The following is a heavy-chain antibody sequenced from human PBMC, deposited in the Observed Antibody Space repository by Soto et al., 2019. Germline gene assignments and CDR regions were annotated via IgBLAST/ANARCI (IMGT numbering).Heavy chain of an antibody. J-gene: IGHJ4*02. Sequence: QVQLVESGRGVVQPGRSLRLSCAASGFTFSSYGMHWVRQAPGKGLEWVAVIWYDGSNKYYADSVKGRFTISRDNSKNTLYLQMNSLRAEDTAVYYCARFYDSSGYPLDYWGQGTLVTVSS. V-gene: IGHV3-33*01. D-gene: IGHD3-22*01. CDR2: IWYDGSNK. CDR1: GFTFSSYG. CDR3: ARFYDSSGYPLDY.